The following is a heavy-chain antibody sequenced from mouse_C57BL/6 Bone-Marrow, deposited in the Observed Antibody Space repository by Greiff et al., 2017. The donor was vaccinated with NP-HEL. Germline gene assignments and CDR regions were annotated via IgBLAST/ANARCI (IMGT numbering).Heavy chain of an antibody. D-gene: IGHD1-1*01. CDR3: ARDFYYYGSSFDY. CDR2: IDPSDSYT. V-gene: IGHV1-69*01. J-gene: IGHJ2*01. Sequence: VQLHQPGAELVMPGASVKLSCKASGYTFTSYWMHWVKQRPGQGLEWIGEIDPSDSYTNYNQKFKGKSTLTVDKSSSTAYMQLSSLTSEDSAVYYCARDFYYYGSSFDYWGQGTTLTVSS. CDR1: GYTFTSYW.